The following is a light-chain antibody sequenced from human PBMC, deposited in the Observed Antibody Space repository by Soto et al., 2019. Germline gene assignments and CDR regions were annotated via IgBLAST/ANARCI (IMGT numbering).Light chain of an antibody. CDR3: CAFVRSNALL. Sequence: QSALTQPASVSGSPGQSITISCTGTSSDVGSYNLVSWHQHHPGKAPKFIIYEDNKRPSGVSNRFSGSKSGNTASLTISGLQAEDEADYYCCAFVRSNALLFGGGTKLTVL. CDR1: SSDVGSYNL. J-gene: IGLJ2*01. CDR2: EDN. V-gene: IGLV2-23*01.